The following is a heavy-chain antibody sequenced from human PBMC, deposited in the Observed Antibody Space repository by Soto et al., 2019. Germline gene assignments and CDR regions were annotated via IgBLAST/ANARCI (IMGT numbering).Heavy chain of an antibody. D-gene: IGHD6-19*01. CDR1: GFTFSRYG. J-gene: IGHJ4*02. V-gene: IGHV3-30*18. CDR2: ISNDGIKE. CDR3: AKRRGAVAAVGPIDH. Sequence: SLRLSCAAPGFTFSRYGMHWVRQAPGKGLEWVAVISNDGIKEYYADSVKGRFTISRDNSKSTLYLQMNSLTVEDTAVYYCAKRRGAVAAVGPIDHWGQGTLVTVSS.